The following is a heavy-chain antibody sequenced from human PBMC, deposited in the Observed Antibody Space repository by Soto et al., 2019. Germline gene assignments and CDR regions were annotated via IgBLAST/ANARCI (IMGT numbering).Heavy chain of an antibody. V-gene: IGHV4-31*03. CDR3: ARGTVYYGPHDKCGVLVDH. D-gene: IGHD3-10*01. Sequence: QVQLQESGSGLLKPSQTLSLDCRVSGDSFRRGFHNWSWIRQTPGKGLQLIVYIDNNDATHYEPSLRNRLNMTIVTTESRFSLKGTSVTAADTAVYYCARGTVYYGPHDKCGVLVDHWGQGALVTVTS. CDR1: GDSFRRGFHN. J-gene: IGHJ4*02. CDR2: IDNNDAT.